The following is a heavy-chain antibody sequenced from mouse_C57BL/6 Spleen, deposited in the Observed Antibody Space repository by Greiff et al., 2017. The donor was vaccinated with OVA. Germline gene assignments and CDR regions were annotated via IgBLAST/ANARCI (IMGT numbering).Heavy chain of an antibody. CDR2: IYPRSGNT. J-gene: IGHJ2*01. V-gene: IGHV1-81*01. Sequence: QVQLQQSGAELARPGASVKLSCKASGYTFTSYGISWVKQTTGQGLEWIGEIYPRSGNTYYNEKFKGKATLTADKSSSTAYMELRSLTSEDSAVYFCAREEITTGYFDYWGQGTTLTVSS. CDR1: GYTFTSYG. CDR3: AREEITTGYFDY. D-gene: IGHD1-1*01.